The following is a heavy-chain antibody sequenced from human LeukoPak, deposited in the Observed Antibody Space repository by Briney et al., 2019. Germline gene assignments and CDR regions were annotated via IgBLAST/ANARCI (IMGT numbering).Heavy chain of an antibody. CDR2: ISGSGVST. Sequence: GGSLRLSCAASGFTFSRYAVTWVRQAPGKGLEWVSAISGSGVSTYHADSVKGRFTISRDSSKNTVYLQMNSLRAEDTAVYYCAKGTSYIVTTMTEDWGQGTLVTVSS. CDR1: GFTFSRYA. J-gene: IGHJ4*02. D-gene: IGHD5-12*01. V-gene: IGHV3-23*01. CDR3: AKGTSYIVTTMTED.